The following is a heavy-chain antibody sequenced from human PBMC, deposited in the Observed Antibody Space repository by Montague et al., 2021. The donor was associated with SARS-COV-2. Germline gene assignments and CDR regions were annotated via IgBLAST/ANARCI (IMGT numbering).Heavy chain of an antibody. D-gene: IGHD6-13*01. V-gene: IGHV3-74*01. CDR2: IRADGTTT. CDR3: VRAFSNSFKWFDP. J-gene: IGHJ5*02. Sequence: SLRLSCAASGFTFSAYWMHWVRQAPGQGLEWVARIRADGTTTNYADSVKGRFTISRVNAQDTVYLHMTTLTAEDTAVYYCVRAFSNSFKWFDPWGQGTLVTVSS. CDR1: GFTFSAYW.